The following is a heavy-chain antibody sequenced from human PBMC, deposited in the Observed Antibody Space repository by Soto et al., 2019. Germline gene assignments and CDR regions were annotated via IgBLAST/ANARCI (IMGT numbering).Heavy chain of an antibody. D-gene: IGHD6-25*01. Sequence: SETLSLTCTVSGCSISSSTYYWDWIRQPPGKVLGWVGAMYYTGNKNYNPSLERRVTISVDTSRNQFSLRLASVTAADTAFYYCGSVRPSGYVLSWGQGTLVTVSS. CDR1: GCSISSSTYY. CDR3: GSVRPSGYVLS. J-gene: IGHJ5*02. V-gene: IGHV4-39*07. CDR2: MYYTGNK.